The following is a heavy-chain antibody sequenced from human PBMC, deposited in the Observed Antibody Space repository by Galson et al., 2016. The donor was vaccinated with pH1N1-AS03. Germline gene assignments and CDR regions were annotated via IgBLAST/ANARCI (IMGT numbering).Heavy chain of an antibody. CDR2: IYADGRT. D-gene: IGHD2-21*02. J-gene: IGHJ4*02. CDR1: GFNVSSYH. V-gene: IGHV3-66*01. CDR3: ATGRDSAETAY. Sequence: SLRLSCAPSGFNVSSYHMTWVRQAPGQGLECVSVIYADGRTFYPDSVRGRFTISRDNSTNTLYLEMNNLRVGDTAVYYCATGRDSAETAYWGQGALVTVSS.